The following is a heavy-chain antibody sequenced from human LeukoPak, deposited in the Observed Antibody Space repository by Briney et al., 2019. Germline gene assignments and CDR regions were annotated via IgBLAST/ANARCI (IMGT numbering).Heavy chain of an antibody. CDR2: IYHSGST. D-gene: IGHD3-10*01. CDR3: ARDKEAGGDAFDI. J-gene: IGHJ3*02. CDR1: GGSISSGGYS. Sequence: SQTLSLTCAVSGGSISSGGYSWSWIRQPPGKGLEWIGYIYHSGSTYYNPSLKSRVTISVDRSKNQLSLKLSSVTAADTAVYYCARDKEAGGDAFDIWGQGTMVTVSS. V-gene: IGHV4-30-2*01.